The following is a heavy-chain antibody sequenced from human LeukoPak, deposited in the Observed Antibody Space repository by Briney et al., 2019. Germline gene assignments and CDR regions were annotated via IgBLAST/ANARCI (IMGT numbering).Heavy chain of an antibody. CDR2: IKQDGSEK. CDR1: GFTFSSYW. Sequence: PGGSLRLSCAASGFTFSSYWMSWVRQAPGKGLEWVANIKQDGSEKYYVDSVKGRFTISRDNAKNSLYLQMNSLRAEDTAMYYCARDSPSGSWPPPFWGQGTLVTVSS. D-gene: IGHD1-26*01. J-gene: IGHJ4*02. V-gene: IGHV3-7*01. CDR3: ARDSPSGSWPPPF.